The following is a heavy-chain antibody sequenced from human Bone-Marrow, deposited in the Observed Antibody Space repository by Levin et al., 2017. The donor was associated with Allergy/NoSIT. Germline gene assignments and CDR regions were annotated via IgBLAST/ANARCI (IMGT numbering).Heavy chain of an antibody. V-gene: IGHV3-9*01. J-gene: IGHJ3*02. CDR2: ITWNSGKI. Sequence: LSLTCAASGFTFDDYGMYWVRQAPGKGLEWVSGITWNSGKIAYADSVKGRFTISRDNAKDSLYLQMNSLRAEDTALYYCAKDTLVAADRVRYAFEIGGQGTMVTVSS. D-gene: IGHD6-13*01. CDR3: AKDTLVAADRVRYAFEI. CDR1: GFTFDDYG.